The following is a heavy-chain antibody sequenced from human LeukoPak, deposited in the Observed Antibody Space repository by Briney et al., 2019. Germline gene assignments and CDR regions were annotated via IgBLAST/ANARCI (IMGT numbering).Heavy chain of an antibody. CDR3: ARDPHYYYYYMDV. J-gene: IGHJ6*03. Sequence: SVKVSCKASGGTFSSYAISWVRQAPGQGLEWMGGIIPIFGTANYAQKFQGRVTITADKSTSTAYMELSSLRSDDTAVYYCARDPHYYYYYMDVWGKGTTVTISS. V-gene: IGHV1-69*06. CDR2: IIPIFGTA. CDR1: GGTFSSYA.